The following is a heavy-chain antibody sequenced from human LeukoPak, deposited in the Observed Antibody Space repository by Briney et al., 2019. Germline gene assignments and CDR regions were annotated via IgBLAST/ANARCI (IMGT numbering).Heavy chain of an antibody. V-gene: IGHV3-23*01. CDR1: GFTFSSYS. D-gene: IGHD2-2*01. CDR3: AKDRGVVVPAAPCY. Sequence: GGSLRLSCAASGFTFSSYSMSWVRQAPGKGLEWVSAISGSGGSTYYADSVKGRFTISRDNSKNSLYLQMNSLRAEDTAVYYCAKDRGVVVPAAPCYWGQGTLVTVSS. CDR2: ISGSGGST. J-gene: IGHJ4*02.